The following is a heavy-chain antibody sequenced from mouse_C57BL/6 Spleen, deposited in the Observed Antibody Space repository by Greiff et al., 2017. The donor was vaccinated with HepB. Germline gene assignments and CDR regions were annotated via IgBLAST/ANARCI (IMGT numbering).Heavy chain of an antibody. D-gene: IGHD2-12*01. CDR2: IRSKSNNYAT. Sequence: EVQVVESGGGLVQPKGSLKLSCAASGFSFNTYAMNWVRQAPGKGLGWVARIRSKSNNYATYYADSVKDRFTISRDDSESMLYLQMNNLKTEDTAMYYCVRQYDEGYYYAMDYWGQGTSVTVSS. CDR1: GFSFNTYA. V-gene: IGHV10-1*01. J-gene: IGHJ4*01. CDR3: VRQYDEGYYYAMDY.